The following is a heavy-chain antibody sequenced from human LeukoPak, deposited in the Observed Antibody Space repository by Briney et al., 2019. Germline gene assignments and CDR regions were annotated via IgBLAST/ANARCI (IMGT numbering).Heavy chain of an antibody. Sequence: GASVKVSCKASGYTFTSYGISWVRQAPGQGLEWMGWISAYNGNTNYAQKLQGRVTMTTDTSTSTAYMELRSLRSDDTAVYYCARCLYYDSSGYLYYFDYWGQGTLVTVSS. D-gene: IGHD3-22*01. CDR2: ISAYNGNT. V-gene: IGHV1-18*01. CDR1: GYTFTSYG. J-gene: IGHJ4*02. CDR3: ARCLYYDSSGYLYYFDY.